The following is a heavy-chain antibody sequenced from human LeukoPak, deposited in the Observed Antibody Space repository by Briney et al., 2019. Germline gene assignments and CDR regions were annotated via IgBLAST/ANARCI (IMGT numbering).Heavy chain of an antibody. V-gene: IGHV3-23*01. D-gene: IGHD6-13*01. CDR2: ISGSGGST. J-gene: IGHJ4*02. Sequence: GGSLRLSCAASGFTFSSYAMSWVRQAPGKGLEWVSAISGSGGSTYYADSVKGRFTISRDNSKNTLYLQMNSLRAEDTAVYYCATQYSSSWEQYYFDYWGQGTLVTVSS. CDR3: ATQYSSSWEQYYFDY. CDR1: GFTFSSYA.